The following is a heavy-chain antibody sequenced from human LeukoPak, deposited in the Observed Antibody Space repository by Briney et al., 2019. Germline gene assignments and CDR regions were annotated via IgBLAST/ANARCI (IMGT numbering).Heavy chain of an antibody. D-gene: IGHD3-10*01. CDR3: ARDFFGSYDY. Sequence: GGSLRLSCAASGFTFSSYEMNWDRQAPGKRLEWVSYISSSGSTIYYADSVKGRSTISRDNAKNSLYLQMNSLRAEDTAVYYCARDFFGSYDYWGQGALVTVSS. V-gene: IGHV3-48*03. J-gene: IGHJ4*02. CDR1: GFTFSSYE. CDR2: ISSSGSTI.